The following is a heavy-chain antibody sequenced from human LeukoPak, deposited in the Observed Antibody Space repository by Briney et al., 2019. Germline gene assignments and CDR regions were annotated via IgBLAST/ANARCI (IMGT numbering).Heavy chain of an antibody. D-gene: IGHD4-17*01. CDR3: ARIDYADYVLGGMDV. Sequence: SETLSLTCTVSGGSIRSGDYYWNWIRQPPGKDLEWIGYIFCSGSAYYNPSLKSRVTISVDTSKNQFSLKPTSVTAADTAVYYCARIDYADYVLGGMDVWGKGTTVTVSS. V-gene: IGHV4-30-4*01. CDR2: IFCSGSA. CDR1: GGSIRSGDYY. J-gene: IGHJ6*04.